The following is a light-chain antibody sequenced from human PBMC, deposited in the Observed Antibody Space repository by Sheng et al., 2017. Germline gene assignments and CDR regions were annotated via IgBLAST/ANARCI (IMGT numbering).Light chain of an antibody. CDR2: WAS. J-gene: IGKJ1*01. CDR1: QSVSGN. V-gene: IGKV3-15*01. CDR3: QQYYTIPRGT. Sequence: ETVMTQSPATLSVSPGERATLSCRASQSVSGNLAWYQQKPGQPPRVLIYWASTRDSGVPDRFSGSGSGTDFTLTINNLQAEDVAVYYCQQYYTIPRGTFGQGTKVEI.